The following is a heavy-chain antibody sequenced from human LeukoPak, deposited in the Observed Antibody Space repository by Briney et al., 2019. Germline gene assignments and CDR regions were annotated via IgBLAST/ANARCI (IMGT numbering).Heavy chain of an antibody. Sequence: SETLSLTCTVSGGSISSYYWSWIRQPPGKGLEWIGYIYYSGSTNYNPSLKSRVTISVDTSKNQFSLKLSSVTAADTAVYYCARDFITMIPDHWFDPWGQGTLVTVSS. D-gene: IGHD3-22*01. CDR3: ARDFITMIPDHWFDP. CDR1: GGSISSYY. J-gene: IGHJ5*02. CDR2: IYYSGST. V-gene: IGHV4-59*12.